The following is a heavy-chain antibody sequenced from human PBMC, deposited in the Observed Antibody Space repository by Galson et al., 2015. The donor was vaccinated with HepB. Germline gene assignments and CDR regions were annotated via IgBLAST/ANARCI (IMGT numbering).Heavy chain of an antibody. J-gene: IGHJ4*02. CDR3: ARWGQADYHDSSGYQFDY. V-gene: IGHV4-34*01. CDR2: INHSGST. D-gene: IGHD3-22*01. Sequence: ETLSLTCAVYGGSFSGYYWSWIRQPPGKGLEWIGEINHSGSTNYNPSLKSRVTISVDTSKNQFSLKLSSVTAADTAVYYCARWGQADYHDSSGYQFDYWGQGTLVTVSS. CDR1: GGSFSGYY.